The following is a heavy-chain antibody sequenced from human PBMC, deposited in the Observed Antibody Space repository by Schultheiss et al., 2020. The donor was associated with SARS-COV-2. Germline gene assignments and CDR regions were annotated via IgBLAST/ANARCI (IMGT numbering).Heavy chain of an antibody. V-gene: IGHV4-31*03. J-gene: IGHJ5*02. CDR1: GGSISSGGYY. CDR2: IYYSGST. D-gene: IGHD5-18*01. Sequence: SETLSLTCTVSGGSISSGGYYWSWIRQHPGKGLEWIGYIYYSGSTYYNPSLKSRVTISVDTSKNQFSLKLSSVTAADTAVYYCARANFAYIYGSLDPWGQGTLVTVSS. CDR3: ARANFAYIYGSLDP.